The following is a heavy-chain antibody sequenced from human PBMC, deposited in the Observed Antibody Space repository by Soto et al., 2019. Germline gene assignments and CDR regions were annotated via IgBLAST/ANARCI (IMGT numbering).Heavy chain of an antibody. CDR2: IYYSGST. V-gene: IGHV4-59*01. CDR1: VGSISSYY. J-gene: IGHJ5*02. Sequence: SETLSLTCTVSVGSISSYYWSWIRQPPGKGLEWIGYIYYSGSTNYNPSLKSRVTISVDTSKNQFSLKLSSVTAADTAVYYCARVHWVMREMWFDPWGQGTLVTVSS. D-gene: IGHD3-16*01. CDR3: ARVHWVMREMWFDP.